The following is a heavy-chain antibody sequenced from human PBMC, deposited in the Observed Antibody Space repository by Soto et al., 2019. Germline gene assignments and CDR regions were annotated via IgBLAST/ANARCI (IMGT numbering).Heavy chain of an antibody. V-gene: IGHV3-74*01. CDR2: IKSDGSGT. D-gene: IGHD3-22*01. J-gene: IGHJ4*02. Sequence: EVQLVESGGGLVQPGESLTLSCAASGFTFSSYWMHWVRQAPGKGLVWVSRIKSDGSGTYYADSVKGRLTISRDNAKNTLYLQMKSLRVEDTAVYFCARLDGDSYDGNGYLGRHWGQGTLVTVSS. CDR1: GFTFSSYW. CDR3: ARLDGDSYDGNGYLGRH.